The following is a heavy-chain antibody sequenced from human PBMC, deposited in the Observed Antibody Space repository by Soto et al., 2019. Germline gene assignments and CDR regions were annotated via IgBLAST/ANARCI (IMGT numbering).Heavy chain of an antibody. Sequence: QVQLVQSGAEVKKPGASVKVSCKASDDTFTNYPISWVRQAPGQGLEWMGWISAYNGNTDYAQKVQGRITPTTDTSTSTAFMELRSLTSDDTAVYYCARGKLVRRTSALGYWGPGTLVTVSS. J-gene: IGHJ4*02. V-gene: IGHV1-18*04. D-gene: IGHD2-8*01. CDR3: ARGKLVRRTSALGY. CDR1: DDTFTNYP. CDR2: ISAYNGNT.